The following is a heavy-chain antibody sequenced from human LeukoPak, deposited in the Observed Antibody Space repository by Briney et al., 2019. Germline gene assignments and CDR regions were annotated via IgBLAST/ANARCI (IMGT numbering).Heavy chain of an antibody. J-gene: IGHJ3*02. CDR3: AKGPVVTFDI. CDR2: ISGSGGST. D-gene: IGHD2-15*01. Sequence: GGSLRLSCAASGFTVGSNYMSWVRQAPGKGLEWVSGISGSGGSTCYADSVKGRFTISRDNSKKTLYLQMNSLRAEDTAVYYCAKGPVVTFDIWGQGTMVTVSS. V-gene: IGHV3-23*01. CDR1: GFTVGSNY.